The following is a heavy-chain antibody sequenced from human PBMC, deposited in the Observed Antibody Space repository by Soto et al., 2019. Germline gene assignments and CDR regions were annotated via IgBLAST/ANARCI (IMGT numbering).Heavy chain of an antibody. CDR2: ISAYDGNT. CDR3: AREGNYDFWSGYKQYYYYYYYMDV. V-gene: IGHV1-18*01. Sequence: GSVKVSCKASGYTFTSYGISWVRQAPGQGLEWMGWISAYDGNTNYAQKLQGRVTMTTDTSTSTAYMELRSLRSDDTAVYYCAREGNYDFWSGYKQYYYYYYYMDVWGKGTTVTVSS. D-gene: IGHD3-3*01. J-gene: IGHJ6*03. CDR1: GYTFTSYG.